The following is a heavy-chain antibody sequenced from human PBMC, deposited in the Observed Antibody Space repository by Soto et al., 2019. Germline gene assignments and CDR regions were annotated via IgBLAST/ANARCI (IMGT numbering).Heavy chain of an antibody. CDR1: GDTFSFYT. Sequence: QVQLVQSGTEVKKPGSSVKVSCKASGDTFSFYTINWVRQAPGLGLEWVGRINPIVSMSNYAQKFQGRVSMTAAKSTSTASMELRSLRSADTAMYFCAASYGSGYRAFDYWGQGALVTVSS. CDR3: AASYGSGYRAFDY. J-gene: IGHJ4*02. CDR2: INPIVSMS. V-gene: IGHV1-69*02. D-gene: IGHD3-10*01.